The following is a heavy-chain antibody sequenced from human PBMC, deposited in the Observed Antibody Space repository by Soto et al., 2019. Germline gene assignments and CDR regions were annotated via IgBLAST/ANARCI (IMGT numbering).Heavy chain of an antibody. V-gene: IGHV3-9*01. CDR3: AKDIGWGYGDYEEHAFDI. CDR1: GFTFDDYA. Sequence: EVQLVESGGGLVQPGRSLRLSCAASGFTFDDYAMHWVRQAPGKGLEWVSGISWNSGSIGYADSVKGRFTISRDNAKNSLYLQMNSLRAEDTALYYCAKDIGWGYGDYEEHAFDIWGQGTMVTVSS. D-gene: IGHD4-17*01. J-gene: IGHJ3*02. CDR2: ISWNSGSI.